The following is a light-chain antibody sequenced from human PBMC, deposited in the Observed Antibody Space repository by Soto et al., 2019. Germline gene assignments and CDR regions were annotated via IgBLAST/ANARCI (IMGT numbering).Light chain of an antibody. CDR2: GAS. V-gene: IGKV3-20*01. CDR1: QSVSSSY. CDR3: QQYGSSGLT. J-gene: IGKJ4*01. Sequence: EIVLTQSPGTLSLSPGERATLSCRASQSVSSSYLAWYQQKPGQAPRLLIYGASSRATGIPDRFSGSGSGTDFTLTSSRLEPADFAVYYCQQYGSSGLTFVGGTKVEIK.